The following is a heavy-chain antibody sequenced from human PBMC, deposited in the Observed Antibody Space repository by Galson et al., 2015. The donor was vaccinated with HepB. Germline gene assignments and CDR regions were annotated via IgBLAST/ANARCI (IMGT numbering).Heavy chain of an antibody. CDR3: TRLGDRSGYSSG. D-gene: IGHD3-22*01. V-gene: IGHV3-73*01. CDR2: IGSKANNYET. Sequence: SLRLSCAGSGFTFSGSAMHWVRQTSGKGLEWVARIGSKANNYETAYKASVKGRFTMSRDDSKHTAHLQMNSLRTEATAVYYCTRLGDRSGYSSGWGQGTRVT. CDR1: GFTFSGSA. J-gene: IGHJ4*02.